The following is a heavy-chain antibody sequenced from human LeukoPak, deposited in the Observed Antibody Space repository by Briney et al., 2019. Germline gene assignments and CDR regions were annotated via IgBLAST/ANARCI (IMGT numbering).Heavy chain of an antibody. CDR3: ARGAYCSSTSCAFDY. Sequence: GASVKVSCKASGGTFSSYAISWVRQAPGQGLEWMGGIIPIFGTANYAQKFQGRVTITADESTSIAYMELSSLRSEDTAVYYCARGAYCSSTSCAFDYWGQGTLVTVSS. CDR1: GGTFSSYA. CDR2: IIPIFGTA. V-gene: IGHV1-69*13. D-gene: IGHD2-2*01. J-gene: IGHJ4*02.